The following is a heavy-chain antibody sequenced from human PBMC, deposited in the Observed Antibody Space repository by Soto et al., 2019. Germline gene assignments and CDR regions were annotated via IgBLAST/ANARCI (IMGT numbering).Heavy chain of an antibody. Sequence: ASVKVSCKASGGTFSSYTISWVRQAPGQGLEWMGRIIPILGIANYAQKFQGRVTITADKSTSTAYMELSSLRSEDTAVYYCARDVVVAATLYNWFDPWGQGTLVTVSS. CDR1: GGTFSSYT. V-gene: IGHV1-69*04. D-gene: IGHD2-15*01. J-gene: IGHJ5*02. CDR2: IIPILGIA. CDR3: ARDVVVAATLYNWFDP.